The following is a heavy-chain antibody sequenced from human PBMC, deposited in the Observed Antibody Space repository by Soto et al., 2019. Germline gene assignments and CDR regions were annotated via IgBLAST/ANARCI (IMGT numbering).Heavy chain of an antibody. D-gene: IGHD3-3*01. CDR3: TKRRNVLRFLEWSSGMEV. J-gene: IGHJ6*02. CDR1: GFTFSSYG. Sequence: GGSLRLSCAASGFTFSSYGMHWVRQAPGKGLEWVAFISHDGSNKYYADSMKGRITMSRDNSKSTLYLQMSSLRAEDTAVYYCTKRRNVLRFLEWSSGMEVWGQGTTVTVSS. V-gene: IGHV3-30*18. CDR2: ISHDGSNK.